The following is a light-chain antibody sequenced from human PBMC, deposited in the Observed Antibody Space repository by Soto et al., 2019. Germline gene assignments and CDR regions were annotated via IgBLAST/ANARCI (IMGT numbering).Light chain of an antibody. Sequence: QSVLTQPASVSGSPGQSITISCTGTSSDIGGYKYVSWYQQHPGKAPKLMIYDVSNRPSGVSNRFSGSKSGNTATLTISGLQGEDEAEYYFSSYTGGSTYVFGTGTQLTVL. V-gene: IGLV2-14*01. CDR1: SSDIGGYKY. J-gene: IGLJ1*01. CDR3: SSYTGGSTYV. CDR2: DVS.